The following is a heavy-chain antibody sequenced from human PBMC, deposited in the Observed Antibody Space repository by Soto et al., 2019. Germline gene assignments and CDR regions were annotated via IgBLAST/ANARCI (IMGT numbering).Heavy chain of an antibody. J-gene: IGHJ6*02. CDR3: AKDASSWFYYYYGMDV. CDR1: GYIFSNFG. V-gene: IGHV1-18*01. Sequence: QIQLVQSGPEVRKPGASVKVSCKASGYIFSNFGISWVRQAPGQGLEWMGWISGYNDNTNYAQKFQDRDRMTTDISTSTAYMALTTLRPEDTAVYYCAKDASSWFYYYYGMDVWGQGTTVTVSS. CDR2: ISGYNDNT. D-gene: IGHD2-2*01.